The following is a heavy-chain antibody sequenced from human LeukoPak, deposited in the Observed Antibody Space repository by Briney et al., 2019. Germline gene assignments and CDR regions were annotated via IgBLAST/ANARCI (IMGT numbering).Heavy chain of an antibody. CDR3: ASWELLNYMDV. CDR1: GFTFSSYS. D-gene: IGHD1-26*01. V-gene: IGHV3-48*04. Sequence: GGSLRLSCAASGFTFSSYSMNWVRQAPGKGLEWVSYISSSSSTIYYADSVKGRFTISRDNAKNSLYLQMNSLRAEDTAVCYCASWELLNYMDVWGKGTTVTVSS. CDR2: ISSSSSTI. J-gene: IGHJ6*03.